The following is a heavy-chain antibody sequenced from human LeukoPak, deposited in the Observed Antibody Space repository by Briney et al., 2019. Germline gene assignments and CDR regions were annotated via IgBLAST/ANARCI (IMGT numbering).Heavy chain of an antibody. CDR3: ARDLVGATSTFAY. V-gene: IGHV3-23*01. CDR2: IIGSGDET. Sequence: PGGSMRLSCAGSGFTFSNYAMNWVSQAPGKGLEWVSGIIGSGDETYFADSVRGRFTISRDDSKDTLYLQMNSLRAEDTALYYCARDLVGATSTFAYWGQGTLVTVSS. J-gene: IGHJ4*02. D-gene: IGHD1-26*01. CDR1: GFTFSNYA.